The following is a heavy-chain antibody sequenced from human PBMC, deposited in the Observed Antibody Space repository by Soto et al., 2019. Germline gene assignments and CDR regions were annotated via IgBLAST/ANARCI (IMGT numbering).Heavy chain of an antibody. CDR1: GFTFSSYA. Sequence: EVQLLESGGGLVQPGGSLRLSCAASGFTFSSYAMSWVRQAPGKGLEWVSAISGSGGSTYYADSVKGRFTISRDNSKNTLYLQMNSLRAEDTAVYYCAKVWLGGYDFYHHFDYWGQGTLVTVSS. V-gene: IGHV3-23*01. CDR3: AKVWLGGYDFYHHFDY. D-gene: IGHD5-12*01. CDR2: ISGSGGST. J-gene: IGHJ4*02.